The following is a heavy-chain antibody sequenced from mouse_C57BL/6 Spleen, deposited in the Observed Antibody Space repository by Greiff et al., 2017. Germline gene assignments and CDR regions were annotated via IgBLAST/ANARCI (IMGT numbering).Heavy chain of an antibody. CDR2: FYPGSVSL. J-gene: IGHJ3*01. CDR1: GYTFTEYT. D-gene: IGHD3-2*02. Sequence: QVQLQQSGAELVKPGASVKLSCKASGYTFTEYTIHWIKQSSGQSLAWIGWFYPGSVSLKYNEKFKDKAPLTADKYTSTVYMELRRLTSEDSAVYFCARHEGAAQATAFAYWGQGTLVTVSA. V-gene: IGHV1-62-2*01. CDR3: ARHEGAAQATAFAY.